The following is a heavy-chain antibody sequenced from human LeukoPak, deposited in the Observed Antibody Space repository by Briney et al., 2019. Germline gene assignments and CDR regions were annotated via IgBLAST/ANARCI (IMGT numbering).Heavy chain of an antibody. CDR1: GFTVSSNY. Sequence: GGSLRLSCAASGFTVSSNYMSWVRKAPGKGLEWVSVIYSGGSTYYADSVKGRFTISRDNSKNTLYLQMNSLRAEDTAVYYCARSTIFGVLDYWGQGTLVTVSS. V-gene: IGHV3-66*02. D-gene: IGHD3-3*01. J-gene: IGHJ4*02. CDR2: IYSGGST. CDR3: ARSTIFGVLDY.